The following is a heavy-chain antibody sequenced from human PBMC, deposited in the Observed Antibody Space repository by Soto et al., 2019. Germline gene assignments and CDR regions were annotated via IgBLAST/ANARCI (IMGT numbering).Heavy chain of an antibody. V-gene: IGHV4-59*01. D-gene: IGHD3-3*01. J-gene: IGHJ4*02. CDR2: IHYSGGT. CDR1: GGSISSYY. CDR3: ALCFGVVINSFDY. Sequence: QVQLQESGPGLVKPSETLSLTCTVSGGSISSYYWNWIRQSPGKGLEWIGYIHYSGGTNYNPSLKRRVTISVDTSKNQFSLNLSSVTSADTAVYYCALCFGVVINSFDYWGQGTLVTVSS.